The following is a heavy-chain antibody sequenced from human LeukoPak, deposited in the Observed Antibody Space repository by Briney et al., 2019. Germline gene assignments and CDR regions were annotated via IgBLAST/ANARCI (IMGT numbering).Heavy chain of an antibody. CDR2: ISYDGSNK. J-gene: IGHJ6*04. V-gene: IGHV3-30*18. CDR1: GFTFSSYG. D-gene: IGHD5-12*01. Sequence: GGSLRLSCGASGFTFSSYGMHWVRQAPGKGLEWVAVISYDGSNKYYADSVKGRFTISRDNSKNTLYLQMNSLRAEDTAVYYCAKCRVATIGGPYYYYGMDVWGKGTTVTVSS. CDR3: AKCRVATIGGPYYYYGMDV.